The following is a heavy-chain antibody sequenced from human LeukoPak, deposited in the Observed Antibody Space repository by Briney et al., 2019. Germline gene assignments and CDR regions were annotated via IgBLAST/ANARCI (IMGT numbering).Heavy chain of an antibody. D-gene: IGHD3-3*01. V-gene: IGHV3-23*01. CDR1: GFTFSSYA. CDR2: ITGSTGST. J-gene: IGHJ4*02. Sequence: GGSLRLSCAASGFTFSSYAMTWVRQPPGKGLEGVSSITGSTGSTYYADSVKGRFTISRDNSKNTLYLQMNSLRAEDTAVYYCAKSGKYYDFWSGYQAKYDYWGQGTLVTVSS. CDR3: AKSGKYYDFWSGYQAKYDY.